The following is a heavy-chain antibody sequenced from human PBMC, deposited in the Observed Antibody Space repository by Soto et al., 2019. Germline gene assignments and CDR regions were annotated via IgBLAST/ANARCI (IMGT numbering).Heavy chain of an antibody. CDR2: VSGSGDST. V-gene: IGHV3-23*01. Sequence: EVQLLESGGGLVQSGGSLRLSCAASGITFRQHAMSWVRQAPGKGLEWVSAVSGSGDSTYYAASVQGRFTISRDNSKNTLSLQMNSLRAEDTAIYYCAKRTGPNDYWGQGTLVTVSS. J-gene: IGHJ4*02. D-gene: IGHD3-9*01. CDR1: GITFRQHA. CDR3: AKRTGPNDY.